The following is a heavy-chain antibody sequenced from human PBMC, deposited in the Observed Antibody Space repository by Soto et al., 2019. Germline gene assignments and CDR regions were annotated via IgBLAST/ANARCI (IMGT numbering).Heavy chain of an antibody. J-gene: IGHJ4*02. CDR3: ARGGRGYIYGYWSFDY. CDR1: GYTFTSYA. D-gene: IGHD5-18*01. V-gene: IGHV1-3*01. Sequence: ASVKVSCKASGYTFTSYAMHWVRQAPGQRLEWMGWINAGNGNTKYSQKFQGRVTITRDTSASTAYMELSSLRSEDTAVYYCARGGRGYIYGYWSFDYWGQGTLVTVSS. CDR2: INAGNGNT.